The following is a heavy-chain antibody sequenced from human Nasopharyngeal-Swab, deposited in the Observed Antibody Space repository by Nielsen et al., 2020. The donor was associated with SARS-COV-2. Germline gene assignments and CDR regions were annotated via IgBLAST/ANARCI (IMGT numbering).Heavy chain of an antibody. V-gene: IGHV3-21*01. Sequence: GESLKISCTASGFPFSNYFMNWVRQAPGKGLEWVSSFSSSSSYTYYGDSMKGRFTISRDNARNALHLQLNSLRVEDTAVYYCARSRGGTAHLTYWYFDLWGRGTLVTVSS. J-gene: IGHJ2*01. CDR2: FSSSSSYT. CDR1: GFPFSNYF. D-gene: IGHD1-1*01. CDR3: ARSRGGTAHLTYWYFDL.